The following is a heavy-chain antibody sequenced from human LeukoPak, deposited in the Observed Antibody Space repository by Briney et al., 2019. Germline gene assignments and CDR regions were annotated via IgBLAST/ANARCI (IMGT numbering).Heavy chain of an antibody. D-gene: IGHD2-2*01. CDR3: ASLIGSTSSILGGYTTYMDV. V-gene: IGHV4-34*01. CDR1: GGSFSVYY. J-gene: IGHJ6*03. Sequence: SETLSLTCAVYGGSFSVYYWSWIRQPPGKGLEWIGEIDHSGSTNYNPSLKSRFTISVDTSKNQFSLKLSSVTAADTAVYYCASLIGSTSSILGGYTTYMDVWGKGTTVTVSS. CDR2: IDHSGST.